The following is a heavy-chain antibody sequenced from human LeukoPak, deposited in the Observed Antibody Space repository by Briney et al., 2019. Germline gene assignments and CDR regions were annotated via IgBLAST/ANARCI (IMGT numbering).Heavy chain of an antibody. CDR1: GGSLSSGSYY. CDR2: IYTSGST. D-gene: IGHD2-2*01. V-gene: IGHV4-61*02. Sequence: PSETLSLTCTVSGGSLSSGSYYWSWIRQPAGKGLEWIGRIYTSGSTNYNPSLKSRVTISVDTSKNQFSLKLSSVTAADTAMYYCARDIVVVSADWFDPWGQGTLVTVSS. CDR3: ARDIVVVSADWFDP. J-gene: IGHJ5*02.